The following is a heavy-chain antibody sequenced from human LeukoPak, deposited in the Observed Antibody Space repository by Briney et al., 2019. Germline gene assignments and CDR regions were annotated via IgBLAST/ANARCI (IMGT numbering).Heavy chain of an antibody. Sequence: SETLSLTCTVSGDSISNYYWSWIRQPAGKGLEWIGRIYTSGSTNYNPSLKSRVTMSVDTSKNQFSLKLSSVTAADTAVYYCAKSGTWEQTRYYYYGMDVWGQGTTVTVSS. CDR2: IYTSGST. CDR1: GDSISNYY. D-gene: IGHD1-26*01. J-gene: IGHJ6*02. V-gene: IGHV4-4*07. CDR3: AKSGTWEQTRYYYYGMDV.